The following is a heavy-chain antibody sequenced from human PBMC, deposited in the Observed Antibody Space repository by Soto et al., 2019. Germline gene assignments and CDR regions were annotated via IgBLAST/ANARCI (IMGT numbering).Heavy chain of an antibody. V-gene: IGHV1-3*01. CDR3: ARDGGTYYYDSSGYYPSPDYYYYGMEV. Sequence: ASVKVSCKASGYTFTSYGISWVRQAPGQGLEWMGWINAGNGNTKYSQKFQGRVTITRDTSASTAYMELSSLRSEDTAVYYCARDGGTYYYDSSGYYPSPDYYYYGMEVWGQGTTVTVSS. D-gene: IGHD3-22*01. CDR2: INAGNGNT. J-gene: IGHJ6*02. CDR1: GYTFTSYG.